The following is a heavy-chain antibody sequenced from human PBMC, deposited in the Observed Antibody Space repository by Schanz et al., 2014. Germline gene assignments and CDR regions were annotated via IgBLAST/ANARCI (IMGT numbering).Heavy chain of an antibody. CDR2: ISAQTGDT. CDR1: GYTFTAYG. Sequence: VQSVHSGTEVQKLGASVKVSCQTSGYTFTAYGINWVRQAPGQGLEWIGWISAQTGDTRYAQKMQGRVTMTRDVSSTTAFLELRSLRYDDTAVYYCARDQSPYTSSSDVRYFDYWGQGSLVTVSS. V-gene: IGHV1-18*01. CDR3: ARDQSPYTSSSDVRYFDY. J-gene: IGHJ4*02. D-gene: IGHD6-6*01.